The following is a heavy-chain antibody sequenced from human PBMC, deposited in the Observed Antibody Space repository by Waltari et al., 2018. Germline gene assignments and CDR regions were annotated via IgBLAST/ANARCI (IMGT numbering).Heavy chain of an antibody. D-gene: IGHD3-22*01. Sequence: QVQLQESGPGLVKPSQTLSLTCTVSGGSISSGGYYWSWIRQPPGKGLEWIGYIYHSGSTYYNPSLKSRVTISVDRSKNQFSLKLSSVTAADTAVYYCARVNSSGYYYSPLYYFDYWGQGTLVTVSS. CDR1: GGSISSGGYY. V-gene: IGHV4-30-2*01. CDR3: ARVNSSGYYYSPLYYFDY. J-gene: IGHJ4*02. CDR2: IYHSGST.